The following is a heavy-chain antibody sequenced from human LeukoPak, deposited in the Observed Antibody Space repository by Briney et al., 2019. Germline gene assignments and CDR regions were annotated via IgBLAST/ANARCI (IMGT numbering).Heavy chain of an antibody. J-gene: IGHJ4*02. V-gene: IGHV4-39*02. CDR1: GGSISSSTYY. CDR3: ASAPRQASIGGLDY. Sequence: SETLSLTCTVSGGSISSSTYYWGWIRQPPGKGLEWIGAIYNTGTTYYSPSLRCRVTISVDTSKNHFSLNLRSVTAADTALYYCASAPRQASIGGLDYWGQGTLVTVSS. CDR2: IYNTGTT. D-gene: IGHD3-16*01.